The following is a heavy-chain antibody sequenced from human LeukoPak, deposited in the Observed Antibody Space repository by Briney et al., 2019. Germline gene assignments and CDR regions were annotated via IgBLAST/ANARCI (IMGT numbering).Heavy chain of an antibody. V-gene: IGHV3-23*01. CDR1: GFTFSILD. CDR3: AKDRGPPSPDY. J-gene: IGHJ4*02. Sequence: KTGGSLRLSCAASGFTFSILDMSWVRQAPGKGLEWVSAISGNGGRTYYADSVKGRFTISRDNSKNTLYLQMNSLRAEDTAVYYCAKDRGPPSPDYWGQGTLVTVSS. D-gene: IGHD2-2*01. CDR2: ISGNGGRT.